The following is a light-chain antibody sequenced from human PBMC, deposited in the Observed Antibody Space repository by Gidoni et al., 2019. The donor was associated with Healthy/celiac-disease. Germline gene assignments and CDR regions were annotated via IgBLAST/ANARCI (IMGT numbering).Light chain of an antibody. CDR3: QSYDSSLSGSWV. V-gene: IGLV1-40*01. J-gene: IGLJ2*01. Sequence: QSVLTQPPSVSGAPGQRVTIFCTGNSSNIGAGYDVHWYQQLPGTAPKLLIYGNINRPSGIPDRFSGSKSGTSASLAITGLQVEDEADYYCQSYDSSLSGSWVFGGGTKLTVL. CDR2: GNI. CDR1: SSNIGAGYD.